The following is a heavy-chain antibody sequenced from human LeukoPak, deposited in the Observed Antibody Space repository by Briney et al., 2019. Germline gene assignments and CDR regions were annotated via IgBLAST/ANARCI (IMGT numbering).Heavy chain of an antibody. V-gene: IGHV3-15*01. CDR1: GFSISNDW. CDR3: TLIQGWGSGSYYRDF. CDR2: VKSRSAGETT. D-gene: IGHD3-10*01. Sequence: GGSLRLPCAASGFSISNDWMSWVRQAPGKGLEWVARVKSRSAGETTDYAAPVKGRFTISRDDSKTTLYLQMNSLKTEDTAVYYCTLIQGWGSGSYYRDFWGQGTLVTVSS. J-gene: IGHJ4*02.